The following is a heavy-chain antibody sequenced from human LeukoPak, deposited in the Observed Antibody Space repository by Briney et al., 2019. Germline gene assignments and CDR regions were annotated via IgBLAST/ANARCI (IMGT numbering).Heavy chain of an antibody. CDR3: ARGEQLNYFAY. Sequence: GGSLRLSCAASGSTFSTYEMSWVRQAPGKGLEWISYISRSGTIEKYADSVKGRFTISRDDAKNSLYLQMFSLRVEDTAVYYCARGEQLNYFAYWGQGALVTVSS. CDR1: GSTFSTYE. J-gene: IGHJ4*02. D-gene: IGHD1-26*01. V-gene: IGHV3-48*03. CDR2: ISRSGTIE.